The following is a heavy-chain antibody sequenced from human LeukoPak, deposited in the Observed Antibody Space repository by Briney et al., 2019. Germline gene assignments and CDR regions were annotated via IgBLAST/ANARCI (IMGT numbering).Heavy chain of an antibody. CDR3: AKRMGARNCSSTSCYTTIFDY. CDR2: ISGSGGST. CDR1: GFTVSSNY. J-gene: IGHJ4*02. D-gene: IGHD2-2*02. Sequence: PGGSLRLSCAASGFTVSSNYMSWVRQAPGKGLEWVSAISGSGGSTYYADSVKGRFTISRDNSKNTLYLQMNSLRAEDTAVYYCAKRMGARNCSSTSCYTTIFDYWGQGTLVTVSS. V-gene: IGHV3-23*01.